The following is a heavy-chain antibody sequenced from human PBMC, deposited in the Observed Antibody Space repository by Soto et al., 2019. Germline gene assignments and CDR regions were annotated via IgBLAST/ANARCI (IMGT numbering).Heavy chain of an antibody. CDR2: IWYDGSNK. J-gene: IGHJ4*02. CDR1: GFTFSSYG. CDR3: ARDYDILTGASYYFDY. Sequence: QVQLVESGGGVVQPRRSLRLSCAASGFTFSSYGMHWVRQAPGKGLEWVAVIWYDGSNKYYADSVKGRFTISRDNSKNTLYLQMNSLRAEDTAVYYCARDYDILTGASYYFDYWGQGTLVTVSS. V-gene: IGHV3-33*01. D-gene: IGHD3-9*01.